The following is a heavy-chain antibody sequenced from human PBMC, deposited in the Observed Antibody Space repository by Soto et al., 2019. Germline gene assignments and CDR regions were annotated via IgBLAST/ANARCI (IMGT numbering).Heavy chain of an antibody. V-gene: IGHV1-46*01. J-gene: IGHJ4*02. Sequence: GASVKVSCKASGYTFTSYYMHWVRQAPGQGLEWMGVIIPSGGGTSYAQKFQDRVTMTRDTSTTTVYMELSSLRSEDTAVYYCARGIAAAAYFDYWGQGTLVTAYS. CDR1: GYTFTSYY. CDR2: IIPSGGGT. CDR3: ARGIAAAAYFDY. D-gene: IGHD6-13*01.